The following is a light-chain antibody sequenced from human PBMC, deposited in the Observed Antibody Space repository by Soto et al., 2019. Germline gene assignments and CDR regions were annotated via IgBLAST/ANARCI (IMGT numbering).Light chain of an antibody. CDR1: QSLLYTSNNKNY. CDR2: WAS. Sequence: DIVMTQSPDPLAVSLGARATINCKSSQSLLYTSNNKNYLAWYQQKPGQPPKLLIYWASTRESGVPDRFSGSGSGTDFTLTISSLQAEDVAVYYCQQYYSTPLTFGGGTKVDIK. CDR3: QQYYSTPLT. V-gene: IGKV4-1*01. J-gene: IGKJ4*01.